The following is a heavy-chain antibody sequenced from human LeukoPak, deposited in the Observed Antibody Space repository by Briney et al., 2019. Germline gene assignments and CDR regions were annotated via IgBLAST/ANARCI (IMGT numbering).Heavy chain of an antibody. CDR3: AGNRGTYQPYYFDY. CDR1: GYSISSGYY. J-gene: IGHJ4*01. CDR2: LYHSGST. Sequence: SGTLSLTCAVSGYSISSGYYWGWIRPPPGKGLEGIGILYHSGSTYYNPSLKSRVTISIDTSKNQFSLKLSSVTAPDTAVYCCAGNRGTYQPYYFDYWGQGTLVTVSS. D-gene: IGHD1-26*01. V-gene: IGHV4-38-2*01.